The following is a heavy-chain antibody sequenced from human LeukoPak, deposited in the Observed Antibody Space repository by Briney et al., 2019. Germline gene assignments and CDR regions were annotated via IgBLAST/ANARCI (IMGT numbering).Heavy chain of an antibody. CDR2: ISGSGDKT. J-gene: IGHJ6*03. Sequence: GGSLRLSCAASGFTFSDYAMSWVRQAPGGGLEWVPAISGSGDKTFHADSVKGRFTTSRDNSKNTLSLQMSSLRVEDSAVYFCAKDTSAWWYHRAYMNVWGTGTTVTVSS. CDR1: GFTFSDYA. CDR3: AKDTSAWWYHRAYMNV. D-gene: IGHD2-15*01. V-gene: IGHV3-23*01.